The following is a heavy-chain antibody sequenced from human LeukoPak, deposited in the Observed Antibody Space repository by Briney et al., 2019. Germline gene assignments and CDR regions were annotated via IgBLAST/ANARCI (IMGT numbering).Heavy chain of an antibody. CDR1: GYTFTGYY. CDR2: INPNSGGT. J-gene: IGHJ3*02. D-gene: IGHD6-19*01. Sequence: ASVKVSCKASGYTFTGYYMHWVRQAPGQGLGWMGWINPNSGGTNYAQTFQGRVTMTRDTSISTAYTELRRLRSDHTAVYYCAIDSSGLSDAFDIWGQGTMVTVSS. CDR3: AIDSSGLSDAFDI. V-gene: IGHV1-2*02.